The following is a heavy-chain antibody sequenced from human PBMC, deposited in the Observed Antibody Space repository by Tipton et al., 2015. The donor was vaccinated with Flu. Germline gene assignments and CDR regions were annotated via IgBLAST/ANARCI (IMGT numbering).Heavy chain of an antibody. CDR1: GGSINSYY. V-gene: IGHV4-59*01. CDR2: IYYTEST. CDR3: ARGGPYGGHADF. Sequence: LRLSCTVSGGSINSYYWSWTRQPPGKGLEWLGYIYYTESTSYNPSLKSRVTISLDTSKNQISLKLSSVTAADTAVYYCARGGPYGGHADFWGQGTLVTVSS. J-gene: IGHJ4*02. D-gene: IGHD4-23*01.